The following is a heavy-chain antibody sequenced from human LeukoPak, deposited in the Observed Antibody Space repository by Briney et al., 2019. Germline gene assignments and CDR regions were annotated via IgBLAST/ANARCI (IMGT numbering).Heavy chain of an antibody. V-gene: IGHV1-2*02. Sequence: ASVKLSCTASGYTFTGHYIHWVRQAPGQGLEWMGWINPNGGGTRYIQMFQGRVTLTRDTSISTAYMELSSLRSDDTAVYYCARDGYGGDSFDPWGQGTLVTVSS. CDR1: GYTFTGHY. CDR2: INPNGGGT. J-gene: IGHJ5*02. CDR3: ARDGYGGDSFDP. D-gene: IGHD4-23*01.